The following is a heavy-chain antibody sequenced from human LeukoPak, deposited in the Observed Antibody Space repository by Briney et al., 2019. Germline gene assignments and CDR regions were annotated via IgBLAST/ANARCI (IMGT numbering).Heavy chain of an antibody. CDR3: AREYYYDTSGCSLGGAFDI. CDR2: IYYSGNT. Sequence: SETLSLTCTVSGGSISSYYWSWIRQPPRKGLEWIGYIYYSGNTNYNPSLRSRVTISVDTSKNQFSLKLSSVTAADTAVYYCAREYYYDTSGCSLGGAFDIWGQGTMVTVSS. D-gene: IGHD3-22*01. J-gene: IGHJ3*02. V-gene: IGHV4-59*01. CDR1: GGSISSYY.